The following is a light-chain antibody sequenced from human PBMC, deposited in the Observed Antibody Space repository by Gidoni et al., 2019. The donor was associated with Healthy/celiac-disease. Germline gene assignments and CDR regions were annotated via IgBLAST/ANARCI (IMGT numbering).Light chain of an antibody. V-gene: IGLV3-19*01. CDR3: NSRDSSGNHLV. J-gene: IGLJ2*01. CDR1: SLRSYY. CDR2: GKN. Sequence: PELTQDPAVSVAFGPTVRITCQGDSLRSYYASWYQQKPGQAPVLVIYGKNNRPSGIPDRFSGSSSGNTASLTITGAQAEDEADYYCNSRDSSGNHLVFGGGTKLTVL.